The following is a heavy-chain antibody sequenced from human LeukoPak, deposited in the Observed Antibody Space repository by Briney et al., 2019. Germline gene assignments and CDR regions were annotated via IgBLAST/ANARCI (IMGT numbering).Heavy chain of an antibody. CDR1: GYTFTDYY. V-gene: IGHV1-69-2*01. Sequence: APVKISCKVSGYTFTDYYMHWVQQAPGKGLEWMGLVDPEDGETIYAEKFQGRVTITTDESTSTAYMELSSLRSEDTAVYYCASSKALRFLEWSGPPFDYWGQGTLVTVSS. CDR3: ASSKALRFLEWSGPPFDY. CDR2: VDPEDGET. D-gene: IGHD3-3*01. J-gene: IGHJ4*02.